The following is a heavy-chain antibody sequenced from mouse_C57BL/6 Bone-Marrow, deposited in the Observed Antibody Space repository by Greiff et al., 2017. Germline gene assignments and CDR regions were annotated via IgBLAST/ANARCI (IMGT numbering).Heavy chain of an antibody. D-gene: IGHD1-1*01. Sequence: EVKLMESGGGLVKPGGSLKLSCAASGFTFSSYAMSWVRQTPEKRLEWVATISDGGSYTYYPDNVKGRFTITRDNAKNNLYLQMSHLKSEDTAMYYCARDAVVAEGYAMDHWGQGTSVTVSS. CDR2: ISDGGSYT. J-gene: IGHJ4*01. V-gene: IGHV5-4*01. CDR1: GFTFSSYA. CDR3: ARDAVVAEGYAMDH.